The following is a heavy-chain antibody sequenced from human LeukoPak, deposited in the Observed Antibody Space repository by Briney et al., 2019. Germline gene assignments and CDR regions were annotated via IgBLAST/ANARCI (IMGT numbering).Heavy chain of an antibody. CDR3: ARAPSEIGGYYPEYFRH. Sequence: QPGGSLRLSCAASGFTLSSYWMHWGRQAPGKGLVWVSRIKSDGRTNYADSVKGRFTTSRDNAKNTVSLQMNSLRAEDTGVYYCARAPSEIGGYYPEYFRHWGQGTLVIVSS. D-gene: IGHD3-22*01. CDR1: GFTLSSYW. V-gene: IGHV3-74*01. J-gene: IGHJ1*01. CDR2: IKSDGRT.